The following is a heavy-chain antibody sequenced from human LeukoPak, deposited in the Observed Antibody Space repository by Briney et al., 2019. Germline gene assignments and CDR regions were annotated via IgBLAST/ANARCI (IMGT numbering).Heavy chain of an antibody. CDR3: ARWYYYDRSGYPPSSFDN. V-gene: IGHV4-39*01. D-gene: IGHD3-22*01. J-gene: IGHJ4*02. CDR2: IYYSGST. Sequence: SETLSLTCTVSGGSISRSIYYWGWIRQPPGKGLEGRGSIYYSGSTYYNPSLKSRVPISVDTSKNQFPLKLRSVTAADTAVYYCARWYYYDRSGYPPSSFDNWGQGTLVTVSS. CDR1: GGSISRSIYY.